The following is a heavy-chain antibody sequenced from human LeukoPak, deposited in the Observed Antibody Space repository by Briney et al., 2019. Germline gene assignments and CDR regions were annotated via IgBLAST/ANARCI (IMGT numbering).Heavy chain of an antibody. CDR3: ASSYYDSSGHFDI. Sequence: PGGSLRLSCAASGFTFSSYWMHWVRQAPGKGLVWVSRINSDGSSTSYADSVKGRFTISRDNAKNTLYLQMNSLRAEDTAVYYCASSYYDSSGHFDIWGQGTMVTVSS. V-gene: IGHV3-74*01. CDR2: INSDGSST. J-gene: IGHJ3*02. D-gene: IGHD3-22*01. CDR1: GFTFSSYW.